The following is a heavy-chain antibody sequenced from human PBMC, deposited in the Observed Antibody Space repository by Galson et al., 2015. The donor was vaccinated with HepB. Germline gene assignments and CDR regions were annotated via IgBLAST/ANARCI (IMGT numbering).Heavy chain of an antibody. CDR3: ARGYCSSTSCRYAFDI. D-gene: IGHD2-2*01. CDR2: INPSGGST. CDR1: GYTFTSYY. V-gene: IGHV1-46*03. Sequence: SVKVSCKASGYTFTSYYMHWVRQAPGQGLEWMGIINPSGGSTSYAQKFQGRVTMTRDTSTSTVYMELSSLRSEDTAVYYCARGYCSSTSCRYAFDIWGQGTMVTVSS. J-gene: IGHJ3*02.